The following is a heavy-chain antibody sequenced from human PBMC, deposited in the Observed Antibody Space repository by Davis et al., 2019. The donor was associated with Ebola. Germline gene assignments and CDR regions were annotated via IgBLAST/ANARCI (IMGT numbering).Heavy chain of an antibody. D-gene: IGHD2-21*01. CDR1: GGSISSYY. CDR3: ARHAAYCDPATCFSFDD. J-gene: IGHJ4*02. CDR2: FRHGGRT. Sequence: GSLRLSCTVSGGSISSYYWSWIRQPPGKGLEWIASFRHGGRTYCNSSLESRLTVSADTSSNQLTLKLSSVTAADTALYFCARHAAYCDPATCFSFDDWGQGTLVTVSS. V-gene: IGHV4-59*04.